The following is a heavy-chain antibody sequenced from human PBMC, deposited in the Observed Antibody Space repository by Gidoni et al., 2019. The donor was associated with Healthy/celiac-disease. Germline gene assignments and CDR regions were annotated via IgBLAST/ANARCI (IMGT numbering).Heavy chain of an antibody. D-gene: IGHD3-3*01. V-gene: IGHV3-48*02. J-gene: IGHJ4*02. CDR1: GFTFSSYS. Sequence: EVQLVESGGGLVQPGGSLRLSCAASGFTFSSYSMNWVRQAPGKGLEWVSYISSSSSTIYYADSVKGRFTISRDNAKNSLYLQMNSLRDEDTAVYYCARDGSYYDFWSGWGRGDYWGQGTLVTVSS. CDR3: ARDGSYYDFWSGWGRGDY. CDR2: ISSSSSTI.